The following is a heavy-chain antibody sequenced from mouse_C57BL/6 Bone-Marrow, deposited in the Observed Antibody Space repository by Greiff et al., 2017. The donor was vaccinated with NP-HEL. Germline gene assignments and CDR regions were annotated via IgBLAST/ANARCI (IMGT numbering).Heavy chain of an antibody. CDR3: ARGCGNFFMDY. D-gene: IGHD2-1*01. CDR2: INYDGSST. Sequence: EVMLVESEGGLVQPGSSMKLSCTASGFTFSDYYMAWVRQVPEKGLEWVANINYDGSSTYYLDSLKSRFIISRDNAKNILYLQMSSLKSEDTATYYCARGCGNFFMDYWGQGTSVTVSS. CDR1: GFTFSDYY. J-gene: IGHJ4*01. V-gene: IGHV5-16*01.